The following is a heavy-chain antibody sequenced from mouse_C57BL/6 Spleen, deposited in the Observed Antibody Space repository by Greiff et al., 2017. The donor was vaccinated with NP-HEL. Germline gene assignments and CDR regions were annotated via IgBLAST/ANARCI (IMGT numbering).Heavy chain of an antibody. CDR2: ISSGGDYI. D-gene: IGHD2-5*01. CDR1: GFTFSSYA. Sequence: EVQGVESGEGLVKPGGSLKLSCAASGFTFSSYAMSWVRQTPETRLEWVAYISSGGDYIYYADTVKGRFTISRDNARNTLYLQMSSLKSEDTAMYYCTRDGSNYGEDYLDYWGQGTTLTVSS. V-gene: IGHV5-9-1*02. J-gene: IGHJ2*01. CDR3: TRDGSNYGEDYLDY.